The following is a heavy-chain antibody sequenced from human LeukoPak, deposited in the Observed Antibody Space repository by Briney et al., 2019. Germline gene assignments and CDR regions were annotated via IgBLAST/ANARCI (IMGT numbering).Heavy chain of an antibody. CDR2: INPSGAST. D-gene: IGHD2-15*01. J-gene: IGHJ3*02. CDR3: ARTQRQGYCSGGYCYSDAFDI. CDR1: GYTFTNSY. V-gene: IGHV1-46*03. Sequence: ASVKVSCKASGYTFTNSYMHSVRQAPGQGLQWMGIINPSGASTSYAQRFQGRVTMTRDTSTSTVYMELSSLRSEDTAVYYCARTQRQGYCSGGYCYSDAFDIWGQGTMVTVSS.